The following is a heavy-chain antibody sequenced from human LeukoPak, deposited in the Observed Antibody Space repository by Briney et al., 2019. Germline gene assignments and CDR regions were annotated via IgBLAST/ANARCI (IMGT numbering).Heavy chain of an antibody. V-gene: IGHV3-9*01. J-gene: IGHJ4*02. CDR3: AKDALARPYYYDSSGYYSVYYFDY. CDR1: GFTFDDYA. D-gene: IGHD3-22*01. Sequence: GRSLRLSCAASGFTFDDYAMHWVRQAPGKGLEWVSGISWNRGSIGYADSVKGRFTISRDNAKNSLYLQMNSLRAEDTALYYCAKDALARPYYYDSSGYYSVYYFDYWGQGTLVTVSS. CDR2: ISWNRGSI.